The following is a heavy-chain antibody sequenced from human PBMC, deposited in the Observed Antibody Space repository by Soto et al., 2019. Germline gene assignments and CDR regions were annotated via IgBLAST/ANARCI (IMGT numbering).Heavy chain of an antibody. CDR2: IYSGGST. D-gene: IGHD4-17*01. Sequence: GGSLRLSCAASGFTVSSNYMSWVRQAPGKGLEWVSVIYSGGSTYYADSVKGRFTISRDNSKNTLYLQMNSLRAEDTAVYYCARGPPALYGDYLDYFDYWGQGTLVTVSS. J-gene: IGHJ4*02. V-gene: IGHV3-53*01. CDR1: GFTVSSNY. CDR3: ARGPPALYGDYLDYFDY.